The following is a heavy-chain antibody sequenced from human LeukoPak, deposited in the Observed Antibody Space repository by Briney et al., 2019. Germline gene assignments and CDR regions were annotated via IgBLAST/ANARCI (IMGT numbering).Heavy chain of an antibody. V-gene: IGHV1-2*02. CDR3: AREFVTPTTN. D-gene: IGHD4-23*01. Sequence: GASVKVSCKASGYIFTGYYMHWVRQAPGQELEWMGWINPKSGGTYYVQKFQGRVTVTTDTSINTAYMELSSLTSDDTAVYYCAREFVTPTTNWGQGTLVTVSS. CDR1: GYIFTGYY. CDR2: INPKSGGT. J-gene: IGHJ1*01.